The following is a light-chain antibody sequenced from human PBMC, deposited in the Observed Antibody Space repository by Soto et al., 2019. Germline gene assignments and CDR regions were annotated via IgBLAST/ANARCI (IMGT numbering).Light chain of an antibody. CDR3: QQYNTNSGT. Sequence: DIQMTQSPSTLSASVGDRVTITCRASQSISSWLAWYQQKPGKAPKLLIYKASSLQGGVPSRFSGSGSGTVFTLTISSLQPDDFATYYCQQYNTNSGTFGQGTKVDIK. CDR1: QSISSW. J-gene: IGKJ1*01. CDR2: KAS. V-gene: IGKV1-5*03.